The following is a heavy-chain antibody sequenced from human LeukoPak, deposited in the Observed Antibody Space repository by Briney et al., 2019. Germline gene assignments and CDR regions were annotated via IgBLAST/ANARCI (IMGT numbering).Heavy chain of an antibody. CDR3: ARAVGPFDI. Sequence: GGSLRLSCAASGFTFSSYGMHWVRQAPGKGLEWVAVIWFDGSIKYYADSVKGRFTISRDNSKNTLYLQMNSLRAEDTAVYYCARAVGPFDIWGQGTIVIVSS. CDR2: IWFDGSIK. V-gene: IGHV3-33*01. CDR1: GFTFSSYG. J-gene: IGHJ3*02.